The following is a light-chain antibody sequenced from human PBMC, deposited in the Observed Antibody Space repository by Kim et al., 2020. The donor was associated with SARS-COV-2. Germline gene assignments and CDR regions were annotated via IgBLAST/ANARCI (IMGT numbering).Light chain of an antibody. V-gene: IGKV1-5*03. CDR1: QSISSW. CDR2: KAS. Sequence: DIQMTQSPSTLSASVGDRVTITCRASQSISSWLAWYQQKPGKAPKLLIYKASSLESGVPSRFSGSGSGTEFTLTISSLHPDDFATYYCQQYDNYSWTFGQGTKLEI. CDR3: QQYDNYSWT. J-gene: IGKJ1*01.